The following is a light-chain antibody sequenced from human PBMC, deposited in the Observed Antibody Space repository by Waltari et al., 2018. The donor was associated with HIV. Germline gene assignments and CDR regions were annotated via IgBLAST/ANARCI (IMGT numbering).Light chain of an antibody. CDR1: SSNIAAGYD. J-gene: IGLJ3*02. Sequence: QSVLTQPPSVSGDPGQRVTISCTGSSSNIAAGYDVHWYQQLPGTAPKLLIYGNTNRPSGVPDRFSGSKSDTSASLAITGLQAEDEADYYCQSYDSSLSAWVFGGGTKLTVL. CDR3: QSYDSSLSAWV. CDR2: GNT. V-gene: IGLV1-40*01.